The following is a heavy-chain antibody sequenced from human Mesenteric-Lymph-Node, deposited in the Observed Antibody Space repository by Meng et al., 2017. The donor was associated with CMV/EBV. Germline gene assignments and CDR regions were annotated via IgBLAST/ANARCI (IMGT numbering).Heavy chain of an antibody. CDR3: ARGPVHPFDY. Sequence: GESLKISCAVSGFSVSTNYMSWVRQAPGKGLEWVSAISGSGGSTYYADSVKGRFTISRDNSKNTLYLQMNSLRAEDTAVYYCARGPVHPFDYWGQGTLVTVSS. CDR2: ISGSGGST. CDR1: GFSVSTNY. D-gene: IGHD1-1*01. J-gene: IGHJ4*02. V-gene: IGHV3-66*02.